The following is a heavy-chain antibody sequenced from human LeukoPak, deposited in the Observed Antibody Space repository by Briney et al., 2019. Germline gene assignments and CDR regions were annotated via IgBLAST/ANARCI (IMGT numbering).Heavy chain of an antibody. CDR1: GFTFSSYA. CDR2: LSGSGGAT. V-gene: IGHV3-23*01. J-gene: IGHJ4*02. CDR3: AKASGYGGNSANFDY. Sequence: GGSLRLSCAASGFTFSSYAMSWVRQAPGKGLAWVSVLSGSGGATYYADSVKGRFTISRDNSKNTLYLQMNSLRAEDTAVYYCAKASGYGGNSANFDYWGQGTLVTVSS. D-gene: IGHD4-23*01.